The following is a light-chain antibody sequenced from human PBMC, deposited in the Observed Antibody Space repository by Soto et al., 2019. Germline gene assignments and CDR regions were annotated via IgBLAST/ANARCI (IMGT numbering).Light chain of an antibody. CDR1: QSVRINY. J-gene: IGKJ2*01. CDR3: QQYGGSPYT. CDR2: GAS. V-gene: IGKV3-20*01. Sequence: EIVLTQSPGTLSLSPGERATLSCRASQSVRINYLAWYQQKPGQAPRLLIHGASSRATGIPDRFSGSGSGTDVTLTISRLEPEDFAVYYCQQYGGSPYTFGQGTKLEIK.